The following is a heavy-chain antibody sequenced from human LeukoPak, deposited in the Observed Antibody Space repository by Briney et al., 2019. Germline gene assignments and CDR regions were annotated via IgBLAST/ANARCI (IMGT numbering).Heavy chain of an antibody. D-gene: IGHD3-10*01. Sequence: VASVRVSCMASGYTFTGYYMHWVRQAPEQGLGWMGWVNPNSGGTNYAQKFQGRVTMTRDTSISTAYMELSRLRSDDTAVYYCARALPGITMVRGAFDPWGQGTLVTVSS. CDR1: GYTFTGYY. CDR3: ARALPGITMVRGAFDP. J-gene: IGHJ5*02. V-gene: IGHV1-2*02. CDR2: VNPNSGGT.